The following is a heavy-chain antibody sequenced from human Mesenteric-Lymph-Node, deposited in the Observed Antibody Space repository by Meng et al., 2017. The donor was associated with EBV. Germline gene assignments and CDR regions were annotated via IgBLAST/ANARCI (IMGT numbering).Heavy chain of an antibody. CDR1: GGSISYSSYY. J-gene: IGHJ4*02. CDR3: ARDLAYCGRDCEY. Sequence: RLQLQESAPGLVQPSETLSLTCTVSGGSISYSSYYWAWIRQPPGKGLEWIGTINYSGSTYYNPSLKSRVTMSVDTSKNQFSLNLNSVTAADTAVYYCARDLAYCGRDCEYWGQGILVTVSS. D-gene: IGHD2-21*02. CDR2: INYSGST. V-gene: IGHV4-39*06.